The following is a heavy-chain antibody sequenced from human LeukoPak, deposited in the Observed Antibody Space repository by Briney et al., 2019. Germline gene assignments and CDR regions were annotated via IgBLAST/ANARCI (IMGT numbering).Heavy chain of an antibody. J-gene: IGHJ4*02. CDR2: VSGSGGST. CDR3: AKALLSDYSSSGDS. V-gene: IGHV3-23*01. Sequence: GGSLRLSCVASGFTFSSYAMSWVRQAPGKGLEWVSAVSGSGGSTYYADSVKGRFTISRDDSKNTLYLQMNSLRVEDPAVYYCAKALLSDYSSSGDSWGQGTLVTVSS. D-gene: IGHD2-2*01. CDR1: GFTFSSYA.